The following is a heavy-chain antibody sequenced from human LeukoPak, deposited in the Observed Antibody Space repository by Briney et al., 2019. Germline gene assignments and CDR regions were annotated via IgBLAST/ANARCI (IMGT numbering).Heavy chain of an antibody. CDR1: GGSISSSNW. Sequence: SETPSLTCAVSGGSISSSNWWSWVRQPPGKGLEWIGEIYHSGSTNYNPSLKSRVTISVDMSKNQFSLKLSSVTAADTAVYYCARDRLEDCSSTSCYHNWFDPWGQGTLVTVSS. D-gene: IGHD2-2*01. J-gene: IGHJ5*02. CDR3: ARDRLEDCSSTSCYHNWFDP. CDR2: IYHSGST. V-gene: IGHV4-4*02.